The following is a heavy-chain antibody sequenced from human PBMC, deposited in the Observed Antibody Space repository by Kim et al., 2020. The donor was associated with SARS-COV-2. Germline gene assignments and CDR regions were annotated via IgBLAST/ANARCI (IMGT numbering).Heavy chain of an antibody. CDR2: ISGSGGST. V-gene: IGHV3-23*01. D-gene: IGHD6-13*01. J-gene: IGHJ3*02. Sequence: GGSLRLSCAASGFTFSSYAMSWVRQAPGKGLEWVSAISGSGGSTYYADSVKGRFTISRDNSKNTLYLQMNSLRAEDTAVYYCAKAPRGYSSSWQTGAFDIWGQGTMVTVSS. CDR1: GFTFSSYA. CDR3: AKAPRGYSSSWQTGAFDI.